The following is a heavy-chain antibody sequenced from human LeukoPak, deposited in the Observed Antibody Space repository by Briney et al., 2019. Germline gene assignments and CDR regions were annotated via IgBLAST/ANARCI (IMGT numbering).Heavy chain of an antibody. D-gene: IGHD3-22*01. CDR1: GFTFSNSA. CDR2: ISGSGGST. CDR3: AKDGGGGITMIVVVITYFDY. Sequence: GGSLRLSCAASGFTFSNSAMNWVRQAPGKGLEWVSAISGSGGSTYYADSVKGRFTISRDNSKNTLYLQMNSLRAEDTAVYYCAKDGGGGITMIVVVITYFDYWGQGTLVTVSS. J-gene: IGHJ4*02. V-gene: IGHV3-23*01.